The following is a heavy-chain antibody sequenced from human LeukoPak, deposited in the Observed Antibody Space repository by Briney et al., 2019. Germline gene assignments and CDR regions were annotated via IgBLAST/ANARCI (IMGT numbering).Heavy chain of an antibody. V-gene: IGHV3-7*01. CDR2: IKQDGSEK. D-gene: IGHD3-22*01. CDR1: GFTFSSYW. Sequence: GGSLRLSCAASGFTFSSYWMSWVRQAPGKGLEWVANIKQDGSEKYYVDSVKGRFTISRDNAKNSLYLQMNSLRAEDTAVYYCARVLYYDSSGYYYEHAFDIWGQGTMVTVSS. CDR3: ARVLYYDSSGYYYEHAFDI. J-gene: IGHJ3*02.